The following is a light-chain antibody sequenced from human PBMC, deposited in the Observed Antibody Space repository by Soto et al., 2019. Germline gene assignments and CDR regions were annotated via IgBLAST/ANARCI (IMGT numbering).Light chain of an antibody. CDR3: QTWGSGFVM. V-gene: IGLV4-69*01. CDR1: SGHSHYA. CDR2: LNGDGSH. Sequence: QLVLTQSPSASASLGASVRLTCTLSSGHSHYAIVWVQQQPDKGPRHLMKLNGDGSHYRGDGVPDRFSASSSGTERYLSISNLQSEDDAHYYCQTWGSGFVMFGGGTKLTVL. J-gene: IGLJ3*02.